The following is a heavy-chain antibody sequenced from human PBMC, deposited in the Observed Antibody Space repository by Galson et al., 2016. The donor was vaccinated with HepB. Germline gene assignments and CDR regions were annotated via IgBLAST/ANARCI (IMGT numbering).Heavy chain of an antibody. CDR1: GYTFTSYY. J-gene: IGHJ4*02. D-gene: IGHD3-3*01. Sequence: SVKVSCKASGYTFTSYYMHWVRQAPGQGLEWMGIINPSGGSPTYAQKFQGRVTMTRDTSTDTVYMEVNSLRSEDTAVYFCARGDIVLPYNFWSNYYSYFDHWGQGTLVTVSP. V-gene: IGHV1-46*01. CDR3: ARGDIVLPYNFWSNYYSYFDH. CDR2: INPSGGSP.